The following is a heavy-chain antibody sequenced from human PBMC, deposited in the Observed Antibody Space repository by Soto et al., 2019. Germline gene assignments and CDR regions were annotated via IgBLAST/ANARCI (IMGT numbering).Heavy chain of an antibody. CDR1: GGSTSSGDYY. Sequence: PSETLSLTCTVSGGSTSSGDYYWTWIRQPPGKGLEWIGYIYYSGSTYYNPSLKSRVTISVDKSKNQFSLKLSSVTAADTAVYYCAREPSYCSSANCYFDYWGQGTLVTVSS. CDR3: AREPSYCSSANCYFDY. D-gene: IGHD2-2*01. V-gene: IGHV4-30-4*01. J-gene: IGHJ4*02. CDR2: IYYSGST.